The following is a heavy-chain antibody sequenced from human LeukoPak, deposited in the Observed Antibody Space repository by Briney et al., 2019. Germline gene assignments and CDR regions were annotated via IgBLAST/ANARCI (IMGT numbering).Heavy chain of an antibody. CDR3: ARLRRNSDRSDFFYYYDH. CDR2: ISSSSSYT. J-gene: IGHJ4*02. V-gene: IGHV3-21*01. CDR1: GFTFSSYS. Sequence: PGGSLRLSCAASGFTFSSYSMNWVRQAPGKGLEWVSSISSSSSYTYYADSVKGRFTISRDNAKNSLYLQMNSLRAEDTAVYYCARLRRNSDRSDFFYYYDHWGQGTLVTVSS. D-gene: IGHD3-22*01.